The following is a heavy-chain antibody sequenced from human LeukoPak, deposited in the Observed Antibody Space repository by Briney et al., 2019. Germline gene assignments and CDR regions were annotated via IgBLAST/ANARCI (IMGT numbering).Heavy chain of an antibody. CDR2: MNPNSGNT. Sequence: GASVKVSCKASGGTFSSYAISWVRQAPGQGLEWMGWMNPNSGNTGYAQKFQGRVTITRNTSISTAYMELSSLRSEDTAVYYCARGSGGYYDFWSGRSWGPRSFQPKNNYFDYWGQGTLVTVSS. CDR3: ARGSGGYYDFWSGRSWGPRSFQPKNNYFDY. D-gene: IGHD3-3*01. V-gene: IGHV1-8*03. J-gene: IGHJ4*02. CDR1: GGTFSSYA.